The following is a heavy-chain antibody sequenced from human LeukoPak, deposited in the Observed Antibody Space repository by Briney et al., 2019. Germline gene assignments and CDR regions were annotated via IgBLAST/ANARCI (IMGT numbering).Heavy chain of an antibody. V-gene: IGHV4-38-2*01. Sequence: SETLSLTCAVSDNSISSGYYWGWIRQPPGKGLEWIGSIYHTGSTYYNPSLKSRVTISVHTSKNQFSLNLSSATAADTAVYYCARLDYYVDYWGQGTLVTVSS. CDR3: ARLDYYVDY. CDR1: DNSISSGYY. CDR2: IYHTGST. J-gene: IGHJ4*02.